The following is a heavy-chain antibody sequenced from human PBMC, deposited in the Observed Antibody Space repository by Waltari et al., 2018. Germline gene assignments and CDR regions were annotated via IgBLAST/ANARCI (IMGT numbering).Heavy chain of an antibody. CDR2: VDPEDDET. CDR3: ATGGADGFDY. V-gene: IGHV1-69-2*01. D-gene: IGHD3-10*01. J-gene: IGHJ4*02. CDR1: GSTFTAQY. Sequence: EVQLVQSGAEVKKPGATVKISCKVSGSTFTAQYMHWVQQAPGKGLEWMGLVDPEDDETIYAQQSQGRVTITADTATDTAYMELSSLRSEDTAVYFCATGGADGFDYWGQGTLVTVSS.